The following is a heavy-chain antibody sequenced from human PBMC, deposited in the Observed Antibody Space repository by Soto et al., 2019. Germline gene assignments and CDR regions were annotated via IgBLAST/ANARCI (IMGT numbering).Heavy chain of an antibody. CDR1: GFTFRRYA. V-gene: IGHV3-30*01. Sequence: QVQLVESGGGVVQPGRSLRLSCAASGFTFRRYALDLVHQAPGKGLEWVSGISYHGTHIYYADSVKGRFTIPRDNSKNTLSLHMNSLRTEDTVVYYCAREDSNSWSDSWGNGTMVTVAS. CDR2: ISYHGTHI. D-gene: IGHD6-13*01. J-gene: IGHJ5*01. CDR3: AREDSNSWSDS.